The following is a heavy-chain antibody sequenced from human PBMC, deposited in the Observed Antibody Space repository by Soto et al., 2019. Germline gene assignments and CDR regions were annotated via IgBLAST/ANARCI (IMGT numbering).Heavy chain of an antibody. CDR2: ISSSSSTI. CDR3: ARSIAVANKDAFDI. D-gene: IGHD6-19*01. CDR1: GFTFSSYS. Sequence: EVQLVESGGGLVQPGGSLRLSCAASGFTFSSYSMNWVRQAPGKGREWVSYISSSSSTIYYADSVKGRFTISRDNAKNSLYLQMNSLRDEDTAVYYCARSIAVANKDAFDIWGQGTMVTVSS. V-gene: IGHV3-48*02. J-gene: IGHJ3*02.